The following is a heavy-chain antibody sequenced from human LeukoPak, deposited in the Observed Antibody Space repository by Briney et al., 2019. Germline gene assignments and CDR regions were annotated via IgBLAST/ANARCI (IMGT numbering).Heavy chain of an antibody. V-gene: IGHV4-59*01. CDR3: ACAQQWLEQNWLDP. D-gene: IGHD6-19*01. Sequence: SETLSLTCTVSGGSMNNYYWSWIRQPPGKGLEWVGYIYSRGHTVYNPSLWNRVTISVDTSKNQFSLKVRSLTAADTAVYYCACAQQWLEQNWLDPWGQGTLVTVSS. J-gene: IGHJ5*02. CDR2: IYSRGHT. CDR1: GGSMNNYY.